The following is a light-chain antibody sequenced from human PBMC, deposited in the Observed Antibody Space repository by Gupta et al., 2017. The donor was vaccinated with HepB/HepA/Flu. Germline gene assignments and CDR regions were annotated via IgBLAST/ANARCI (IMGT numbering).Light chain of an antibody. Sequence: EIVLTQSPATLSLSPGERATLSCRASQSVSTYLAWYQQKPGQAPRLLSYDASNRATGIPARFSGSGSGTDFTLTSSSLEPEDFAVYYCQQRSPITFGQGTRLEIE. J-gene: IGKJ5*01. CDR3: QQRSPIT. CDR1: QSVSTY. V-gene: IGKV3-11*01. CDR2: DAS.